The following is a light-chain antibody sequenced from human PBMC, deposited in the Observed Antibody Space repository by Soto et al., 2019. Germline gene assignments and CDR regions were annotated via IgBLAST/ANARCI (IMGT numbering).Light chain of an antibody. V-gene: IGKV3-15*01. CDR2: DVS. CDR3: HQHNNWWT. J-gene: IGKJ1*01. Sequence: EIVMTQSPASLSVSPGERVTLSCRAGQGVTTNFAWYQQKSGQSPRLLIYDVSTRATGVPARFSGTGSGTDFTLTITSLQSEDFGVYYCHQHNNWWTFGQGTKVDIK. CDR1: QGVTTN.